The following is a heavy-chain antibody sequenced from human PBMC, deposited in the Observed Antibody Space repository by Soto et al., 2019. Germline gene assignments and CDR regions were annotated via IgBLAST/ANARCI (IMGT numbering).Heavy chain of an antibody. CDR2: ISYDGSNK. J-gene: IGHJ5*02. CDR3: AKDAGEQLTLNWFDP. D-gene: IGHD6-13*01. Sequence: GGSLRLSCAASGFSFSSYGMHWVRQAPGKGLEWVAVISYDGSNKYYADSVKGRFTISRDNSKNTLYLQMNSLRAEDTAVYYCAKDAGEQLTLNWFDPWGQGTLVTVSS. V-gene: IGHV3-30*18. CDR1: GFSFSSYG.